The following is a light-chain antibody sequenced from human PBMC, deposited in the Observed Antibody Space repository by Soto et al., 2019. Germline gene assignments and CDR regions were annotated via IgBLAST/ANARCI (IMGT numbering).Light chain of an antibody. J-gene: IGKJ2*01. CDR1: QGIRED. CDR3: LQDYTFPYT. V-gene: IGKV1-6*01. Sequence: AIQMTQSPSSLSASVGDRDTITCRASQGIREDLGWYQQKPGKAPKVLISAASNLESGVPLRFSGSGSGTDFTLTISSLQPEDVATYYCLQDYTFPYTFGQGTKLEIK. CDR2: AAS.